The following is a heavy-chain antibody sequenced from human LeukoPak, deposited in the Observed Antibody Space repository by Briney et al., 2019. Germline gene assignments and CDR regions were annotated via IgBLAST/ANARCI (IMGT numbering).Heavy chain of an antibody. Sequence: GGSLRLSCVASGFTFSSYWMTWVRQAPGKGLEWVANIKQDGSEKYSVDSVKGRFTISRDNAKNSLYLQMNSLRAEDTAVYYCARDRLIVGAIDYWGQGTLVTVSS. V-gene: IGHV3-7*01. D-gene: IGHD1-26*01. CDR2: IKQDGSEK. J-gene: IGHJ4*02. CDR1: GFTFSSYW. CDR3: ARDRLIVGAIDY.